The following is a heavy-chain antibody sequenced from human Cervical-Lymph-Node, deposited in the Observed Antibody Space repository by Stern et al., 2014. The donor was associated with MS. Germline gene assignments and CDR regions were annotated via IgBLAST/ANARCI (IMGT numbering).Heavy chain of an antibody. CDR2: IYYSGST. Sequence: QVQLQESGPRLVKPSETLSLTCTVSGGSISTYYWSWIRQPPGKGLQWIGYIYYSGSTNYNPSLNSRLTMSVVTSKNQFSLKLSSVTAADTAVYYCARLDYGDYESWGQGTLVTVSS. CDR1: GGSISTYY. J-gene: IGHJ4*02. V-gene: IGHV4-59*01. CDR3: ARLDYGDYES. D-gene: IGHD4-17*01.